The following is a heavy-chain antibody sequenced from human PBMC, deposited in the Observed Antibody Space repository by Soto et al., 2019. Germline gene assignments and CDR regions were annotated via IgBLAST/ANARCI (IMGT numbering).Heavy chain of an antibody. CDR2: IIPMFGTP. V-gene: IGHV1-69*13. CDR3: ARSLREWLRYGMDV. CDR1: GGTFSKYA. D-gene: IGHD5-12*01. Sequence: SVKVSCKASGGTFSKYAISWVRQAPGQGLEWLGGIIPMFGTPNYAQKFQGRVTISADESTTTAYLELSSLRSEDTAVYYCARSLREWLRYGMDVWGQGTTVTVSS. J-gene: IGHJ6*02.